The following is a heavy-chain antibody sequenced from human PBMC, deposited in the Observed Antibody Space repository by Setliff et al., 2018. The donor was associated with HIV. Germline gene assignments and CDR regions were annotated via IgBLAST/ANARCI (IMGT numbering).Heavy chain of an antibody. J-gene: IGHJ4*02. Sequence: SETLSLTCAVYGGSFSGYYWSWIRQPPGKGLEWIGEINHRGSTNYNPSLKSRVTISADTSKNQFSLKLTSVTAADTAVYYCARGTVITYFYDSSGSFDYWGQGTLVTVSS. V-gene: IGHV4-34*01. D-gene: IGHD3-22*01. CDR2: INHRGST. CDR1: GGSFSGYY. CDR3: ARGTVITYFYDSSGSFDY.